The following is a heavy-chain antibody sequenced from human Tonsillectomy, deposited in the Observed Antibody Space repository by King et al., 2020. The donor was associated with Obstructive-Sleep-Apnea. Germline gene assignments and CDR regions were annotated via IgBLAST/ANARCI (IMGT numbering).Heavy chain of an antibody. CDR2: LTCNMGSV. J-gene: IGHJ5*02. V-gene: IGHV3-9*01. CDR1: GFTFDDYA. Sequence: DVQLVESGGTLVQPGRSLRLSCAASGFTFDDYAMHWVRQAPGKGLEGGSDLTCNMGSVRYAVSVKGRFTISRDNAKNALYLQMNSLRTEDTALYFCAKGGPGPVGTSNWFDPWGQGTLVTVSS. D-gene: IGHD1-1*01. CDR3: AKGGPGPVGTSNWFDP.